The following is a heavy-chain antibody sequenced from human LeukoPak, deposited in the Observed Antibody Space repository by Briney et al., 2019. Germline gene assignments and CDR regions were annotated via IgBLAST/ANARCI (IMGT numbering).Heavy chain of an antibody. CDR1: GYTFTSYF. V-gene: IGHV1-46*01. D-gene: IGHD6-13*01. CDR3: AVRGGYRSRRVYFFDY. CDR2: INPNSGST. Sequence: ASMKVSCKASGYTFTSYFMHWVRQAPGQGLEWMGIINPNSGSTTYAQKFQGRVTMTRDTSTSTVYMELSSLRSEDTAVYYCAVRGGYRSRRVYFFDYWGQGTLVTVSS. J-gene: IGHJ4*02.